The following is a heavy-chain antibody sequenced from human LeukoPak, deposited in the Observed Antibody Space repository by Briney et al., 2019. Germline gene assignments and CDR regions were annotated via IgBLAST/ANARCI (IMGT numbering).Heavy chain of an antibody. Sequence: GASVKVSCKASGGTFSSYAISWVRQAPGQGLEWMGGIIPIFGTANYAQKFQGRVTITADESTSTAYMELSSLRSEDTAVYYCARAVSAYYDFWSGYDDEHTHYYYGMDVWGQGTTVTVSS. CDR1: GGTFSSYA. V-gene: IGHV1-69*13. CDR3: ARAVSAYYDFWSGYDDEHTHYYYGMDV. CDR2: IIPIFGTA. D-gene: IGHD3-3*01. J-gene: IGHJ6*02.